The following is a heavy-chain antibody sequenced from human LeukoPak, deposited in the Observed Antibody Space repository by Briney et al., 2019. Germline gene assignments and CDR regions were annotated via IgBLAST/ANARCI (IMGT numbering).Heavy chain of an antibody. CDR1: GYTLTELS. CDR3: ATGPPSQYCSSTSCHYNYFDY. V-gene: IGHV1-24*01. J-gene: IGHJ4*02. CDR2: FGPEDGET. Sequence: GASVKVSCKVSGYTLTELSMHWVRQAPGKGLEWMGGFGPEDGETIYAQKFQGRVTMTEDTSTDTAYMELSSLRSEDTAVYYCATGPPSQYCSSTSCHYNYFDYWGQGTLVTVSS. D-gene: IGHD2-2*01.